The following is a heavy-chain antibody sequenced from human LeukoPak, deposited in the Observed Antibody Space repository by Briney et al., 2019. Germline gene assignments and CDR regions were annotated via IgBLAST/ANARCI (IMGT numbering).Heavy chain of an antibody. J-gene: IGHJ1*01. CDR1: GFTFSSSG. V-gene: IGHV3-7*01. Sequence: PGGSLRLSCAASGFTFSSSGMGWVRQAPGKGLEWLANIKQAGSDKNYVDSVTGRFTISRDNAKNSLYLQMSSLRANDPAVYYCARGGYSRWDSWSQPTLVTVSS. CDR3: ARGGYSRWDS. CDR2: IKQAGSDK. D-gene: IGHD2-21*01.